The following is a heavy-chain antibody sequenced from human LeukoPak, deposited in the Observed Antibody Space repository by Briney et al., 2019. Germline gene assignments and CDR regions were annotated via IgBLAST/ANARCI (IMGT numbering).Heavy chain of an antibody. CDR1: GYTFTGYY. CDR3: ARGGVTVIVEPFDY. V-gene: IGHV1-2*02. Sequence: GASVKVSCKASGYTFTGYYMHWVRQAPGQGLEWMGWINPNSGGTNYAQKFQGRVTTTRDTSISTAYMELSRLRSDDTAVYYCARGGVTVIVEPFDYWGQGTLVTVSS. D-gene: IGHD3-22*01. CDR2: INPNSGGT. J-gene: IGHJ4*02.